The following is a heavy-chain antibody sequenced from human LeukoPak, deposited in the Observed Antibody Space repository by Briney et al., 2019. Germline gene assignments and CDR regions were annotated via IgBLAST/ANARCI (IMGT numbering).Heavy chain of an antibody. CDR3: ARDKSFSRNWFDP. CDR2: INPNSGGT. CDR1: GYTFTGNY. Sequence: ASVKVSCKSSGYTFTGNYMHWVRQAPGQGLEWMGWINPNSGGTKYVQKFQGRVTMTRDTSISTAYMELSRLRSDDTAVYYCARDKSFSRNWFDPWGQGTLVTVSS. V-gene: IGHV1-2*02. J-gene: IGHJ5*02.